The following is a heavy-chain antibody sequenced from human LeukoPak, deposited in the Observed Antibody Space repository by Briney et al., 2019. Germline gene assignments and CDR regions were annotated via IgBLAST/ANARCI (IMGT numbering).Heavy chain of an antibody. CDR3: AARPQQLVGKYGY. CDR1: GFTFSSYS. D-gene: IGHD6-6*01. J-gene: IGHJ4*02. V-gene: IGHV3-21*04. CDR2: ISSSSSYI. Sequence: GGSLRLSCAASGFTFSSYSMNWVRQAPGKGLEWVSSISSSSSYIYYADSVKGRFTISRDNAKNSLYLQMKSLRAEDTATYFCAARPQQLVGKYGYWGRGTLVTVSS.